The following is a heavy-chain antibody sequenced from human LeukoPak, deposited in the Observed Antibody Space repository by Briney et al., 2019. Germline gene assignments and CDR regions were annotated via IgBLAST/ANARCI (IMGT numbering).Heavy chain of an antibody. CDR1: GGSISNYY. Sequence: SETLSLTCTASGGSISNYYWSWIRQPPGKGLQWIGYIHYSGNSNYNPSLKSRVTISIDTAKNQFSLKLTSVTAADTAVYYCAGDNYGTDSWGQGTLVTVSS. CDR3: AGDNYGTDS. J-gene: IGHJ5*01. V-gene: IGHV4-59*01. D-gene: IGHD5-18*01. CDR2: IHYSGNS.